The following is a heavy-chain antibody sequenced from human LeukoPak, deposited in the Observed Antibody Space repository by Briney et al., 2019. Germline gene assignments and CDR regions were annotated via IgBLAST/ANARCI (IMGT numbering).Heavy chain of an antibody. CDR2: IYTSGST. J-gene: IGHJ4*02. Sequence: SQTLSLTCTVSGGSISSGSYYWSWIRQPAGKGLEWIGRIYTSGSTNYNPSLKSRVTISVDTSKNQFSLELTSVTAADTAVYYCAREPYCSSSSCTSVWGQGTLVTVSS. CDR3: AREPYCSSSSCTSV. D-gene: IGHD2-2*01. V-gene: IGHV4-61*02. CDR1: GGSISSGSYY.